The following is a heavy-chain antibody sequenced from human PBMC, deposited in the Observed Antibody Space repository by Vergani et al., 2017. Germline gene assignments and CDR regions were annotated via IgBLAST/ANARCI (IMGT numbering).Heavy chain of an antibody. J-gene: IGHJ4*01. D-gene: IGHD2/OR15-2a*01. V-gene: IGHV3-23*01. Sequence: EVHLLESGGGLVQSGGSLRLSCAASGFTFSNSAVSWVRQAPGRGLAWVSSISGPGLSTYYADSVTGRFSISRDNSKNTVFLQMHSLRAEDTAIYYCVKEKIDLGSYCFDSWGHGILVTVSS. CDR2: ISGPGLST. CDR1: GFTFSNSA. CDR3: VKEKIDLGSYCFDS.